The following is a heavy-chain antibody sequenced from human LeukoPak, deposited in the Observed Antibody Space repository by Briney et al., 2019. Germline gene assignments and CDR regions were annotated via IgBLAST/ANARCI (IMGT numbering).Heavy chain of an antibody. V-gene: IGHV3-23*01. Sequence: PGGSLRLSCAASGFTFSSYAMSWVRQAPGKGLEWVSAISGSGGSTYYADSVKGRFTISRDNAKNSLYLQMNSLRAEDTAVYYCARTPEYYYGSGSYSGYFDFWGQGTLVTVSS. J-gene: IGHJ4*02. CDR2: ISGSGGST. D-gene: IGHD3-10*01. CDR1: GFTFSSYA. CDR3: ARTPEYYYGSGSYSGYFDF.